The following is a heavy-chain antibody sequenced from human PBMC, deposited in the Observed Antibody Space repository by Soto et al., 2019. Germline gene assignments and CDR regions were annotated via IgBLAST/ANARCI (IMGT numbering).Heavy chain of an antibody. V-gene: IGHV3-21*01. D-gene: IGHD3-3*01. CDR2: ISSSSSYI. J-gene: IGHJ6*02. CDR1: GFTFSSYS. CDR3: ARDTTIFGVVRHYYYGMDV. Sequence: EVQLVESGGGLVKPGGSLRLSCAASGFTFSSYSMNWVRQAPGKGLEWVSSISSSSSYIYYADSVKGRFTISRDNAKNSLYLQKNSLRAEDTAVYYCARDTTIFGVVRHYYYGMDVWGQGTTVTVSS.